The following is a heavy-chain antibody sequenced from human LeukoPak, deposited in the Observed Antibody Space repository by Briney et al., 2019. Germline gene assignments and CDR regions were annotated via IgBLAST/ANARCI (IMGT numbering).Heavy chain of an antibody. D-gene: IGHD3-10*01. Sequence: GSVKVSCKASGYTFTSYGISWVRQAPGQGLEWMGWISAYNGNTNYAQKLQGRVTMTTDTSTSTAYMELRSLRSDDTAVYYCTTREIVVEPAQTSMVRGVLWRSDFWGHGTLVTVSS. J-gene: IGHJ4*01. CDR1: GYTFTSYG. V-gene: IGHV1-18*01. CDR3: TTREIVVEPAQTSMVRGVLWRSDF. CDR2: ISAYNGNT.